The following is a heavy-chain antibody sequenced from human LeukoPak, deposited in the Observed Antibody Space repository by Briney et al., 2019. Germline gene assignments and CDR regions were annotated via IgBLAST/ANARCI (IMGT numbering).Heavy chain of an antibody. CDR2: IYYSGST. D-gene: IGHD6-6*01. J-gene: IGHJ4*02. V-gene: IGHV4-39*01. CDR1: GGSISSSSYY. CDR3: ARRVAARHFDY. Sequence: ASETLSLTCTVSGGSISSSSYYWGWIRQPPGKGLEWIGSIYYSGSTYYNPSLKSRVTISVDTSKNQFSLKLSSVTAADTAVYYCARRVAARHFDYWGQGILVTVSS.